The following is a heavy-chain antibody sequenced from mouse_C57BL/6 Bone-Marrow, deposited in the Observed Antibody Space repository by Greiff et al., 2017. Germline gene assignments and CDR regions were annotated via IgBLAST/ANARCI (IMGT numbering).Heavy chain of an antibody. CDR3: AKEGPYGRSSHWYFDV. V-gene: IGHV1-76*01. Sequence: VKLMESGAELVRPGASVKLSCKASGYTFTDYYINWVKQRPGQGLEWIARIYPGSGNTYYNEKFKGKATLTAEKSSSTAYMQLSSLTSEDSAVYFCAKEGPYGRSSHWYFDVWGTGATVTGSS. D-gene: IGHD1-1*01. CDR1: GYTFTDYY. J-gene: IGHJ1*03. CDR2: IYPGSGNT.